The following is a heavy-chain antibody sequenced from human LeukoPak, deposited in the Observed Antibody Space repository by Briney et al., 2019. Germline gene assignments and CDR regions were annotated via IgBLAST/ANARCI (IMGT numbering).Heavy chain of an antibody. CDR1: GFTFDDYA. Sequence: GGSLRLSCTASGFTFDDYAMHWVRQAPGKGLEWVSGISWNSCSIGYADSVKGRFTISRDNAENSLYLQMNSLRAEDTAVYYCASSGGNWYFDLWGRGTLVTVSS. V-gene: IGHV3-9*01. CDR3: ASSGGNWYFDL. J-gene: IGHJ2*01. D-gene: IGHD3-16*01. CDR2: ISWNSCSI.